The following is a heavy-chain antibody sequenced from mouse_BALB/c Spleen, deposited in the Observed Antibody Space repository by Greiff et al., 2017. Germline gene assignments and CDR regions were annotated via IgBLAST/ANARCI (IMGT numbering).Heavy chain of an antibody. Sequence: VKLQESGAELAKPGASVKMSCKASGYTFTSYWMHWVKQRPGQGLEWIGYINPSTGYTEYNQKFKDKATLTADKSSSTAYMQLSSLTSEDSAVYYCARKTVRYAMDYWGQGTSVTVSS. CDR1: GYTFTSYW. V-gene: IGHV1-7*01. CDR2: INPSTGYT. J-gene: IGHJ4*01. D-gene: IGHD6-1*01. CDR3: ARKTVRYAMDY.